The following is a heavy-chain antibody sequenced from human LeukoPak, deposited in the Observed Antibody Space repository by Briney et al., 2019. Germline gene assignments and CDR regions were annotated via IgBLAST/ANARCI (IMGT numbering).Heavy chain of an antibody. J-gene: IGHJ4*02. V-gene: IGHV3-48*01. CDR3: AARLDY. CDR1: GFTFNTYS. CDR2: ISSSSDTT. Sequence: PGGSLRLSCAASGFTFNTYSINWVRQAPGKGLEWVSYISSSSDTTYYADSVKGRFTISRDNAKNSLYLQMNSLRVEDTAVYYCAARLDYWGQGTLVTVSS.